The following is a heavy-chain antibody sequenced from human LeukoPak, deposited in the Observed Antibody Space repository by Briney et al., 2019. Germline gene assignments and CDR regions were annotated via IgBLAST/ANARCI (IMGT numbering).Heavy chain of an antibody. CDR1: GYSFTNYW. V-gene: IGHV5-51*01. CDR3: ARFSASSLDKNRFDP. CDR2: ILPGDSQT. D-gene: IGHD1-1*01. Sequence: GESLKISCKTSGYSFTNYWIGWVCQMPGKGLEWMGIILPGDSQTRYSPSFQGQVTISADKSISTAYLQWSSLKASDSGLYFCARFSASSLDKNRFDPWGQGTLVTVSS. J-gene: IGHJ5*02.